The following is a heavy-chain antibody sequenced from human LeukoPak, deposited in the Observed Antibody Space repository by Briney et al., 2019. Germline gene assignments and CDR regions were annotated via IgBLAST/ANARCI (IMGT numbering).Heavy chain of an antibody. D-gene: IGHD2-21*02. Sequence: SETLSLTCTVSGGSISSSSYYWGWIRQPPGKGLEWIGSIYYSGSTYYNPSLKSRVTISVDTSKNQFSLKLSSVTAADTAVYYCARARGLCGGDCYPTIEFDPWGQGTLVTVSS. V-gene: IGHV4-39*07. J-gene: IGHJ5*02. CDR3: ARARGLCGGDCYPTIEFDP. CDR2: IYYSGST. CDR1: GGSISSSSYY.